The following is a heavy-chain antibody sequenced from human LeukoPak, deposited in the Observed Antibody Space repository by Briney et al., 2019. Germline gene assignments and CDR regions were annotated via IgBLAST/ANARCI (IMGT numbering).Heavy chain of an antibody. CDR2: INWNGGST. J-gene: IGHJ3*02. V-gene: IGHV3-20*04. CDR1: GFTFDDYG. CDR3: ARDLVVGATTQCDAFDI. D-gene: IGHD1-26*01. Sequence: RSGGSLRLSCAASGFTFDDYGMSWVRQAPGKGLEWVSGINWNGGSTGYADSVKGRFTISRDNAKNSLYLQMNSLRAEDTALYYCARDLVVGATTQCDAFDIWGQGTMVTVSS.